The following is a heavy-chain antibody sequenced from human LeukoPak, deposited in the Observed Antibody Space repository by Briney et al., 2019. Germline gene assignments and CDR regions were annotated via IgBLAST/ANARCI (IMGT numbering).Heavy chain of an antibody. V-gene: IGHV3-23*01. CDR1: GFTLSSYA. D-gene: IGHD6-13*01. CDR3: ARCRYSSSWYGLAAFDI. CDR2: ISGSGGST. J-gene: IGHJ3*02. Sequence: GGSLRLSCAASGFTLSSYAMSWVRQAPGKGLEWVSAISGSGGSTYYADSVKGRFTISRDNSKNTLYLQMNSLRAEDTAVYYCARCRYSSSWYGLAAFDIWGQGTMVTVSS.